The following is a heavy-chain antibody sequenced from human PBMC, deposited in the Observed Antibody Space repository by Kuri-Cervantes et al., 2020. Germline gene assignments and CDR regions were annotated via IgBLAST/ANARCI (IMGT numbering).Heavy chain of an antibody. V-gene: IGHV3-23*01. J-gene: IGHJ4*02. CDR1: GFTFNNYA. D-gene: IGHD1-1*01. Sequence: GESLKISCAASGFTFNNYAMTWVRRAPGRGLEWVSAISGAGNGIYYRDSVEGRFTISRDNSKNTLYLQMNSLRAEDTAVYYCARSKGGTTGSPLDYWGQGTLVTVSS. CDR3: ARSKGGTTGSPLDY. CDR2: ISGAGNGI.